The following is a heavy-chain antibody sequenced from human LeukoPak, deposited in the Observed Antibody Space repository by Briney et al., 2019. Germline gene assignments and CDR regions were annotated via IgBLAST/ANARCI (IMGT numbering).Heavy chain of an antibody. D-gene: IGHD3-9*01. J-gene: IGHJ4*02. CDR1: GFTFSNHF. V-gene: IGHV3-64D*06. CDR3: VKDLTGTWSFDY. Sequence: GESLRLSCSTSGFTFSNHFMYWVRQAPGKGLEYVSSIGPNGASRLYADSVKGRFTISRDNSKNALYLQLTSLRLKDTALYYCVKDLTGTWSFDYWGQGTLVTVSS. CDR2: IGPNGASR.